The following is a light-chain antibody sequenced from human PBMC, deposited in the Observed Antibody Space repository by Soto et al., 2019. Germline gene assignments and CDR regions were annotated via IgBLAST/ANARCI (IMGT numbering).Light chain of an antibody. J-gene: IGLJ2*01. CDR2: DND. V-gene: IGLV1-51*01. Sequence: QSVLTQPPSVSAAPGQRVTISCSGTSSNIGSNFVSWYQQLPGTAPKLLIYDNDGRPSGVPNRFSGSKSGTSATLGITGLQTGDEADYYCGAWDSSLSSVVFGGGTKLTVL. CDR1: SSNIGSNF. CDR3: GAWDSSLSSVV.